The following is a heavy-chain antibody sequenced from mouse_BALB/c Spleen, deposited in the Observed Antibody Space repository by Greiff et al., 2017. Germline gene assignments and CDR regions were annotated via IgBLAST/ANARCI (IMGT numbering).Heavy chain of an antibody. D-gene: IGHD2-14*01. J-gene: IGHJ4*01. CDR3: ARGYGMDY. CDR1: GYTFTSYY. CDR2: IYPGNVNT. V-gene: IGHV1S56*01. Sequence: VQLQQSGPELVKPGASVRISCKASGYTFTSYYIHWVKQRPGQGLEWIGWIYPGNVNTKYNEKFKGKATLTADKSSSTAYMQLSSLTSEDSAVYFCARGYGMDYWGQGTSVTVSS.